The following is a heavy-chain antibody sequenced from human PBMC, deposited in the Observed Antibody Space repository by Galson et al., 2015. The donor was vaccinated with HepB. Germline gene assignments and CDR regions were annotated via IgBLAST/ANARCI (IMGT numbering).Heavy chain of an antibody. D-gene: IGHD4-23*01. J-gene: IGHJ4*02. Sequence: SLRLSCAASGFTFSSYAMHWVRQAPGKGLEWVAVISYDGSNKYYADSVKGRFTISRDNSKNTLNLQMNSLRAEDTAVYYCAREFTGGLFDYWGQGTLVTVSS. CDR1: GFTFSSYA. CDR3: AREFTGGLFDY. CDR2: ISYDGSNK. V-gene: IGHV3-30*04.